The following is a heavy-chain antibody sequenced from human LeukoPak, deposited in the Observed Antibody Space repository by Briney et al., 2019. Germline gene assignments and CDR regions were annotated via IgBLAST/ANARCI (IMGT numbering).Heavy chain of an antibody. Sequence: PSQTLSLTCTGSGGSLRRGHYYWRWLRHPPGGGLECIGYIYYSGSTYYNPSLKSRVTISVDTSKNQFSLKLSSVTAADTAVYYCASEGIAARRGDDYWGQGTLVTVSS. V-gene: IGHV4-30-4*01. CDR1: GGSLRRGHYY. J-gene: IGHJ4*02. CDR3: ASEGIAARRGDDY. D-gene: IGHD6-6*01. CDR2: IYYSGST.